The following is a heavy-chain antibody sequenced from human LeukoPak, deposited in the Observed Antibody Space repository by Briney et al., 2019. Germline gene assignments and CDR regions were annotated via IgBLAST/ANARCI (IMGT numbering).Heavy chain of an antibody. V-gene: IGHV4-61*02. J-gene: IGHJ6*03. CDR1: GGSISSGSYY. D-gene: IGHD6-13*01. CDR3: ARARGSSSWLPKFYYYYYMDV. CDR2: IYTSGST. Sequence: SETLSLTCTVSGGSISSGSYYWSWIRQPAGKGLEWIGRIYTSGSTNYNPSLKSRVTISVDTSKNHFSLKLSSVTAADTAVYYCARARGSSSWLPKFYYYYYMDVWGKGTTVTISS.